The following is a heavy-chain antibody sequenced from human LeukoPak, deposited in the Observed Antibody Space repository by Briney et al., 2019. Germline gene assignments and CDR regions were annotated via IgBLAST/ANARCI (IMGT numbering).Heavy chain of an antibody. V-gene: IGHV3-23*01. CDR2: ISGGGGGT. CDR3: AKGTERYREVSSFDY. Sequence: GGSLRLSCVASGFTFRDEYMSWIRQAPGKGLEWVSAISGGGGGTYYADFVKGRFTISRDNSKNTLYLQMNSLRAEDTAAYYCAKGTERYREVSSFDYWGQGTLVAVSS. CDR1: GFTFRDEY. D-gene: IGHD3-10*01. J-gene: IGHJ4*02.